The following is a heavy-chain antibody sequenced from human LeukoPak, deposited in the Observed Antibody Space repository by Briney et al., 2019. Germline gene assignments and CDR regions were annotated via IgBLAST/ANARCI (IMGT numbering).Heavy chain of an antibody. CDR3: ARDRSGSYYAAFDI. V-gene: IGHV3-21*01. Sequence: PGGSLTLSCAASGFTFSSYSMNWVRQAPGKGLEWVSSISSSSSYIYYADSVKGRFTISRDNAKNSLYLQMNSLRAEDTAVYYCARDRSGSYYAAFDIWGQGTMVTVSS. D-gene: IGHD1-26*01. J-gene: IGHJ3*02. CDR2: ISSSSSYI. CDR1: GFTFSSYS.